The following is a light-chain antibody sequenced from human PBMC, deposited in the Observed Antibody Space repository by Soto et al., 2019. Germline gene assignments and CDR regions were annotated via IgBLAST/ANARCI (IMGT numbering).Light chain of an antibody. CDR3: AAWDDSLNGRV. V-gene: IGLV1-40*01. Sequence: QSVLTQPPSVSGAPGQRVTISCTGSNSNIGAGFGVQWYQQFPRTAPRLLIYSNTNRPSGVPDRFSASKSGTSASLAISGLQSDDEADYYCAAWDDSLNGRVFGTGTKVTVL. J-gene: IGLJ1*01. CDR1: NSNIGAGFG. CDR2: SNT.